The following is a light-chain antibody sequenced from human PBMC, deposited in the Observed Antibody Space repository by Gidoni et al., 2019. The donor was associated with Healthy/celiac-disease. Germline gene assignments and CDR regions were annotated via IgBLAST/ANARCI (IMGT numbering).Light chain of an antibody. CDR1: QSVSSY. Sequence: EIVLTQSPATLSVSPGERATLSCRASQSVSSYLAWYQQKPGQAPRLLIYDAANRATGIPARFSGSASGFYFTLTIRCLEPEDFAVYSCQQRSHWRATFGQXTKVEIK. CDR3: QQRSHWRAT. J-gene: IGKJ1*01. V-gene: IGKV3-11*01. CDR2: DAA.